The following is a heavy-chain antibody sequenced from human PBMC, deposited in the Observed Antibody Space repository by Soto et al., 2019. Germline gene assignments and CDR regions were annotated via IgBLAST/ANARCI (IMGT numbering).Heavy chain of an antibody. D-gene: IGHD2-15*01. CDR3: AGRYCSGGSCYSGAPAVFDY. V-gene: IGHV3-30-3*01. CDR2: ISYDGSNK. Sequence: GGSLRLSCAASGFTFSSYAMHWVRQAPGKGLEWVAVISYDGSNKYYADSVKGRFTISRDNSKNTLYLQMNSLRSEDTAVYYCAGRYCSGGSCYSGAPAVFDYWGQGTLVTVSS. J-gene: IGHJ4*02. CDR1: GFTFSSYA.